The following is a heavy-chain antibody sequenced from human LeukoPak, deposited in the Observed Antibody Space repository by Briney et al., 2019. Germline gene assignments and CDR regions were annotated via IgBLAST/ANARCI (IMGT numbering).Heavy chain of an antibody. CDR1: GYSFTSYW. J-gene: IGHJ3*02. CDR2: IYPGDSDT. CDR3: ARRVTMVRGVITLGAFDI. Sequence: GESLKISCKGSGYSFTSYWIGWVRQMPGKGLEWMGIIYPGDSDTRYSPSFQGQVTISADKSISTAYLQWSSLKASDTAMYYCARRVTMVRGVITLGAFDIWGQGTMVTVSS. V-gene: IGHV5-51*01. D-gene: IGHD3-10*01.